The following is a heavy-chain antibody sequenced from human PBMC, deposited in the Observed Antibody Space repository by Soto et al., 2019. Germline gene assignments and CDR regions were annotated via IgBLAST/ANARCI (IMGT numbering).Heavy chain of an antibody. D-gene: IGHD6-6*01. CDR2: IYRSGDE. CDR1: GFSLSTSGVG. J-gene: IGHJ3*02. V-gene: IGHV2-5*01. CDR3: ARGLATLPVFAFDI. Sequence: QGTLKESGPTLVKPTQTLTLTCSFSGFSLSTSGVGVGWIRQSPGKALEWLALIYRSGDEHYRPSLKSRLTIIKDTSKNHVVLIMTDMDPVDTATYYCARGLATLPVFAFDIWGQGTMVTVSS.